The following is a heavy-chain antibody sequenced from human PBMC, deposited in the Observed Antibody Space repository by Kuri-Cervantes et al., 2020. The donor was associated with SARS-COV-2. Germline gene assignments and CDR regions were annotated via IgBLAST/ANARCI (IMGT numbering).Heavy chain of an antibody. V-gene: IGHV4-39*01. D-gene: IGHD2-8*02. Sequence: ESLKISCTVSGASMDNSYWSWIRQPPGKGLEWIGSIYYSGSTYYNPSLKSRVTISVDTSKNQFSLKLSSVTAADTAVYYCARHLWSDGMDVWGQGTTVTVSS. CDR3: ARHLWSDGMDV. CDR2: IYYSGST. J-gene: IGHJ6*02. CDR1: GASMDNSY.